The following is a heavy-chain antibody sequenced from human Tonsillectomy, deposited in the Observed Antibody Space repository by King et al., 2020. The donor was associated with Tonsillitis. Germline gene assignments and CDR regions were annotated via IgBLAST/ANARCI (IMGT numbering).Heavy chain of an antibody. CDR3: ARGYSGDY. CDR1: GYTFGNYD. D-gene: IGHD5-12*01. V-gene: IGHV1-18*01. CDR2: ISRYAGKT. J-gene: IGHJ4*02. Sequence: QLVQSGPEVMKPGASVKVSCKASGYTFGNYDFTWVRQAPGQGVEWMGWISRYAGKTNYAKKFQGRLTLTTDTSTRTAYLDLRSQRAHGTAVYFCARGYSGDYWGQGTLVIVSS.